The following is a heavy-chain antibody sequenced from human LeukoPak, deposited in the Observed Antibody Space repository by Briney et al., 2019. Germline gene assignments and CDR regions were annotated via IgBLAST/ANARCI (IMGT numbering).Heavy chain of an antibody. V-gene: IGHV1-46*01. J-gene: IGHJ4*02. CDR3: VREESGGYFDY. CDR2: IAPSVDTT. D-gene: IGHD2-8*02. Sequence: ASEKIASKSFGFTFSNYLLHCWRHEPGRGLQWGSRIAPSVDTTNYEQKFRGRVTMTRDTSTSQVYLELSSLRSDDTAIYYCVREESGGYFDYWGQGTLVTVSS. CDR1: GFTFSNYL.